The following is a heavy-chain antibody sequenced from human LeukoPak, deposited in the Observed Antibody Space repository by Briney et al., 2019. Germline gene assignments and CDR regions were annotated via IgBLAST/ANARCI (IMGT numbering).Heavy chain of an antibody. Sequence: PSETLSLTCAVYGGSFSHYYWSWIRQSPRMGLEWSGEINDSGTINYNPSLMSRVTISVDKSKNQFSLKLSSATAADTAVYYCARRWNYGRNYYLDVWAKGPRSASP. CDR3: ARRWNYGRNYYLDV. CDR1: GGSFSHYY. CDR2: INDSGTI. J-gene: IGHJ6*03. V-gene: IGHV4-34*01. D-gene: IGHD1-7*01.